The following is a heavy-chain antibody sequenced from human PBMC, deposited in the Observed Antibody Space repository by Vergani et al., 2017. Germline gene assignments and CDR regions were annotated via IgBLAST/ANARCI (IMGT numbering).Heavy chain of an antibody. CDR2: IGKDGINT. CDR3: AKYLRDSTDGLPDS. D-gene: IGHD2-21*02. Sequence: QVQLVESGGGVVQPGRSLRLSCAVSGFTFSSYGMHWIRQAPGKGLEWLAYIGKDGINTRYRDAVKGRFTVSRDNSKDILYLQMDSLRSEDTALYYCAKYLRDSTDGLPDSWGPGTLVIVSS. V-gene: IGHV3-30*02. J-gene: IGHJ4*02. CDR1: GFTFSSYG.